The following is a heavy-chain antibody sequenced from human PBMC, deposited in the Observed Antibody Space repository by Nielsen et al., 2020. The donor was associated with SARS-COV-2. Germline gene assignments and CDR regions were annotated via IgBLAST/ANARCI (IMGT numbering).Heavy chain of an antibody. Sequence: SETLSLTCTVSGGSISSGGYYWSWIRQHPGKGLEWIGFIHSSGSTAYNVSLKSRVSISLDTSKNQLSLKLRSVTAADTAVYYCTRGPLIGGQGTLVTVSS. CDR2: IHSSGST. CDR3: TRGPLI. V-gene: IGHV4-31*03. J-gene: IGHJ4*02. D-gene: IGHD2/OR15-2a*01. CDR1: GGSISSGGYY.